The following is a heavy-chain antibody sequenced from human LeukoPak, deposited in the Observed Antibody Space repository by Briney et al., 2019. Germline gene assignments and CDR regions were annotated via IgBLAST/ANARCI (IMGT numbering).Heavy chain of an antibody. D-gene: IGHD1-26*01. CDR1: GFTFDDYS. J-gene: IGHJ4*02. CDR3: ARERGRVMDY. Sequence: GGSLRLSCAASGFTFDDYSMHWVRQVPGKGLQWVSLITWDGGSTFYADSVKGRFTISRDNSKKSLSLQMYGLSTEDTALYHCARERGRVMDYWGQGTLVTVSS. V-gene: IGHV3-43*01. CDR2: ITWDGGST.